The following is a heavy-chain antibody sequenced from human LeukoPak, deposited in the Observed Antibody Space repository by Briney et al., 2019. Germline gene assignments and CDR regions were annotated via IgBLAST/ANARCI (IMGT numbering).Heavy chain of an antibody. CDR1: GLTFSSYE. J-gene: IGHJ3*02. V-gene: IGHV3-48*03. D-gene: IGHD5-24*01. Sequence: GGSLRLSCAAPGLTFSSYEMNWVRQAPGKGLEWVSYISTSGSSVYYADSVKGRFTISRDNAKTSVYLQMNSLRAEDTAVYYCGRAEMARGFFEIWGEGTMVTVSS. CDR3: GRAEMARGFFEI. CDR2: ISTSGSSV.